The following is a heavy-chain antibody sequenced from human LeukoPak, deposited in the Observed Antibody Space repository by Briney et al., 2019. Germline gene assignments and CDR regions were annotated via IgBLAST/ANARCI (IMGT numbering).Heavy chain of an antibody. CDR1: GFTFSSYG. Sequence: QPGGSLRLSCAASGFTFSSYGMHWVRQAPGKGLEWVAVISYDGSNKYYADSVKGRFTISRDNSKNTLYLQMNSLRAEDTAVYYCAKDLSSSWGGDYWGQGTLVTVSS. V-gene: IGHV3-30*18. J-gene: IGHJ4*02. CDR3: AKDLSSSWGGDY. CDR2: ISYDGSNK. D-gene: IGHD6-13*01.